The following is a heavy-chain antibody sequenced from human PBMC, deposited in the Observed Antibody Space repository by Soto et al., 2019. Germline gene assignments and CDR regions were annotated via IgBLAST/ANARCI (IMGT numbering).Heavy chain of an antibody. CDR2: ISYDTTKE. CDR3: ATEALSLITFVVPTFGY. Sequence: PGGSLRLSCAVSGFAFSSYAMHWVRQAPGQGLEWVSTISYDTTKEYYADSVKGRFTISRDNSKSMVFLQMRSLRPDDMAVYYCATEALSLITFVVPTFGYWGQGMLVTVSS. V-gene: IGHV3-30-3*01. CDR1: GFAFSSYA. J-gene: IGHJ1*01. D-gene: IGHD3-16*01.